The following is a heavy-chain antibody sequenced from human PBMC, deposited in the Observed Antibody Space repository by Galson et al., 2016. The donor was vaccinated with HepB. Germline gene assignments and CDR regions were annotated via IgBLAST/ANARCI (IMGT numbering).Heavy chain of an antibody. J-gene: IGHJ4*02. V-gene: IGHV3-30-3*01. Sequence: SLRLSCAASGFMFSTYAMYWVRQAPGKGLEWVAIILYDGSHKYYADSVKGRFTISRDNSKNTLYLQMNSLRDEDTAVYYCARGYGGNSLDFWGQGTLVTVSS. CDR1: GFMFSTYA. D-gene: IGHD4-23*01. CDR3: ARGYGGNSLDF. CDR2: ILYDGSHK.